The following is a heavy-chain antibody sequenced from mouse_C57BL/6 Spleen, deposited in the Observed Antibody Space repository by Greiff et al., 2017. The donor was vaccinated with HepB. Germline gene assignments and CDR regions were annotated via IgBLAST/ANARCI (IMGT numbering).Heavy chain of an antibody. Sequence: VQLQQSDAELVKPGASVKISCKVSGYTFTDHTMHWMKQRPEQGLEWIGYIYPRDGSTKYNKKFKGKATLTADKSSSTAYMQLNSLTSEDSAVYSCARGGVKDDYDEGSYFDYWGQGTTLTVSS. J-gene: IGHJ2*01. CDR1: GYTFTDHT. CDR2: IYPRDGST. V-gene: IGHV1-78*01. D-gene: IGHD2-4*01. CDR3: ARGGVKDDYDEGSYFDY.